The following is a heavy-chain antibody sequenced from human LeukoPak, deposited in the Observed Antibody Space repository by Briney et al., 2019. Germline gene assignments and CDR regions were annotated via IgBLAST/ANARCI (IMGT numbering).Heavy chain of an antibody. Sequence: SGGSLRLSCAASGLTFRSFGINWVRQAPGKGLEWVSGIYTNGRDTRYADSVKGRFTISRDNSKNTLYLQMHSLRVEDTAVYYCAHLVWEYVGGLDVWGQGTTVTVSS. CDR3: AHLVWEYVGGLDV. D-gene: IGHD3/OR15-3a*01. V-gene: IGHV3-23*05. CDR1: GLTFRSFG. J-gene: IGHJ6*02. CDR2: IYTNGRDT.